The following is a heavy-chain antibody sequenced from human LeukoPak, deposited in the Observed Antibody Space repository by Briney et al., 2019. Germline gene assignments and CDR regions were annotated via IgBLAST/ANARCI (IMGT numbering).Heavy chain of an antibody. V-gene: IGHV3-7*01. CDR2: IKQDGSEK. Sequence: GGSLRLSCAASGFTFGSYWMSWVRQAPGKGLEWVANIKQDGSEKYYVDSVKGRFTISRDNAKNSLYLQMNSLRAEDTAVYYCARDIARLYDYVWGSYRSFDYWGQGTLVTVSS. CDR1: GFTFGSYW. CDR3: ARDIARLYDYVWGSYRSFDY. J-gene: IGHJ4*02. D-gene: IGHD3-16*02.